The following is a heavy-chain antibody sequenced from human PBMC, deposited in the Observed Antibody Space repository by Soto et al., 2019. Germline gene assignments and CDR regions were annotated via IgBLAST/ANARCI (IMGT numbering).Heavy chain of an antibody. CDR3: ASSTFFPDSRGYHFKNLDS. Sequence: SETLSLTCTVSGASISAYAWSWIRQPAGKGLEWIGRLYSSGNTNYNPSFKSRLTMSADTSKNQFSLTLTSVTAADTAMYYCASSTFFPDSRGYHFKNLDSWGQGTLVTVSS. V-gene: IGHV4-4*07. J-gene: IGHJ5*01. D-gene: IGHD3-22*01. CDR1: GASISAYA. CDR2: LYSSGNT.